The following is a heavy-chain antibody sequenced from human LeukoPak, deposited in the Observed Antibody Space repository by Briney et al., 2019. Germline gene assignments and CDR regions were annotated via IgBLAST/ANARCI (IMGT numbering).Heavy chain of an antibody. J-gene: IGHJ4*02. CDR2: IIPIFGTA. V-gene: IGHV1-69*05. Sequence: SVKVPCKASGGTFSSYAISWVRQAPGQGLEWMGGIIPIFGTANYAQKFQGRVTITTDESTSTAYMDLSSLRSEDTAMYYCARGYCSGTSCYYPYYFDSWGQGTLVTVSS. CDR1: GGTFSSYA. CDR3: ARGYCSGTSCYYPYYFDS. D-gene: IGHD2-2*01.